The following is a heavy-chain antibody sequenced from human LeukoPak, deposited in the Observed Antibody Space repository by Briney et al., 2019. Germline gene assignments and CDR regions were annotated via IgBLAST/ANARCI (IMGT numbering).Heavy chain of an antibody. J-gene: IGHJ4*02. D-gene: IGHD2-2*03. Sequence: RSLRLSCAASGFTFSGYAIHWVRQAPGKGLEWVAVVSYDGSIKYYADSVKGRFTISRDNSKNTLYLQMNSLRAEDTAVYYCARDGYCSSTSCLDYWGQGTLVTVST. V-gene: IGHV3-30-3*01. CDR2: VSYDGSIK. CDR1: GFTFSGYA. CDR3: ARDGYCSSTSCLDY.